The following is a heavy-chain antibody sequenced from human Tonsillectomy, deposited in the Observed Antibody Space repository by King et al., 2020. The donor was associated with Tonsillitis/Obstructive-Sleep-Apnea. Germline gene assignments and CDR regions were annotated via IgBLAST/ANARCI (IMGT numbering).Heavy chain of an antibody. V-gene: IGHV4-39*01. CDR3: AREYSSSGSYDAFDI. D-gene: IGHD6-6*01. CDR1: GGSISSSSYY. Sequence: LQLQESGPGLVKPSETLSLTCTVSGGSISSSSYYWGWIRQPPGKGLEWIGSIYYSGSTYYNPSLKSRVTISVDTSKNQFSLKLSSVTAADTAVYYCAREYSSSGSYDAFDIWGQGTMVTVSS. J-gene: IGHJ3*02. CDR2: IYYSGST.